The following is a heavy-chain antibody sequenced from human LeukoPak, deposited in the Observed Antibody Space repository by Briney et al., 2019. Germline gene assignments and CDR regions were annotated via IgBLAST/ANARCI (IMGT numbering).Heavy chain of an antibody. D-gene: IGHD3-10*01. Sequence: SQTLSLTCAISGDSVSRNSAAWNWSRQSPSRGLEWLGRTYYRSKWYNDYAVSVKRRITINPDTSKNHFSLQLDSVTPEDTAVYWCNSGNYFFDSWGQGTLVTVSS. CDR3: NSGNYFFDS. V-gene: IGHV6-1*01. CDR2: TYYRSKWYN. J-gene: IGHJ4*02. CDR1: GDSVSRNSAA.